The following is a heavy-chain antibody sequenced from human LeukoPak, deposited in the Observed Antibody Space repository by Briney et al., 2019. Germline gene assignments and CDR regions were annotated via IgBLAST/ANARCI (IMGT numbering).Heavy chain of an antibody. Sequence: GGSLRLSCAASGFTFSSYAMSWVRQAPGKGLEWISYIGSSGSPTHYADSVGGRFTISRDNAKNSLYLQMNSLRDEDTAVYFCARRPYSDTSGRLSDVWGQGTTVTVSS. J-gene: IGHJ6*02. CDR3: ARRPYSDTSGRLSDV. CDR1: GFTFSSYA. CDR2: IGSSGSPT. V-gene: IGHV3-48*02. D-gene: IGHD3-22*01.